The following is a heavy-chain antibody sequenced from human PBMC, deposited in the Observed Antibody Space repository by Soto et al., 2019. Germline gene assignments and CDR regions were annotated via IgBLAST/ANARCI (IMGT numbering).Heavy chain of an antibody. D-gene: IGHD6-19*01. V-gene: IGHV4-34*01. CDR1: GGSFSGYY. J-gene: IGHJ4*02. CDR2: INPSGST. CDR3: ARRGSSGPFVY. Sequence: QVQLQQWGAGLLKPSETLSLTCAVYGGSFSGYYWSWIRQPPGKGLEWIGEINPSGSTNYNPSLKSRVTISLDTYKNQCSLKLGPVTAVARAVYYCARRGSSGPFVYWGQGTLVTVSS.